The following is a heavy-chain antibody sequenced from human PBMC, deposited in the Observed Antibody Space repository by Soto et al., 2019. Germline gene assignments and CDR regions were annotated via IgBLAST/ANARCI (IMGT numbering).Heavy chain of an antibody. CDR2: INHSRST. V-gene: IGHV4-34*01. Sequence: PSETLALTCAVYGGSLNGDYWSCIRHPPGKRLEWIGEINHSRSTNYNPSLKSRVTISVDTSKNQFSLKLSSVTAEDPPVYSCARELKRCSGGYRYRFDFQSQRTXATGSA. CDR3: ARELKRCSGGYRYRFDF. CDR1: GGSLNGDY. J-gene: IGHJ4*02. D-gene: IGHD6-13*01.